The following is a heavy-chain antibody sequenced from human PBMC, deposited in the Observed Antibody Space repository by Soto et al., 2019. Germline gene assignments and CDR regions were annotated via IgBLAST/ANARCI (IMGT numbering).Heavy chain of an antibody. D-gene: IGHD4-17*01. Sequence: GXSVKVACKASGGTLISYAVGWVRRAPGQGLEWMGGIIPIFGTANYAQKFQGRVTITADESTSTAYMELSSLRSEDTAVYYCARSPHIYDYGGNRNWFDPWGQGTLVTVSS. V-gene: IGHV1-69*01. CDR1: GGTLISYA. CDR3: ARSPHIYDYGGNRNWFDP. J-gene: IGHJ5*02. CDR2: IIPIFGTA.